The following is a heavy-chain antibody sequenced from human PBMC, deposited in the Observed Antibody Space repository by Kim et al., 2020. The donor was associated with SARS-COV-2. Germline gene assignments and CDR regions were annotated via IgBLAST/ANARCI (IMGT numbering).Heavy chain of an antibody. Sequence: ASVKVSCKASGYPFTSYAMNWVRQAPGQGLEWMGWINTNTGNPTYAQGFTGRFVFSLDTSVSTAYLQISSLKAEDTAVYYCARVGYDILTGYYSRQLVSLIDYWGQGTLVTVSS. CDR2: INTNTGNP. CDR1: GYPFTSYA. V-gene: IGHV7-4-1*02. CDR3: ARVGYDILTGYYSRQLVSLIDY. J-gene: IGHJ4*02. D-gene: IGHD3-9*01.